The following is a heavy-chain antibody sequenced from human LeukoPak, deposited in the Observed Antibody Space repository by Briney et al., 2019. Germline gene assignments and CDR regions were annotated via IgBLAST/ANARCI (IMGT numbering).Heavy chain of an antibody. V-gene: IGHV1-69*06. CDR3: ARGQKQLWFPNSYYYYMDV. CDR1: GGTFSSYA. CDR2: IISIFCTA. J-gene: IGHJ6*03. Sequence: ASEKISCKTSGGTFSSYAISWVRHAPGQGLEWMGGIISIFCTANNAQKCQGRVTITADKSTSTAYMELSSVRSEDTAVYYCARGQKQLWFPNSYYYYMDVWGKGTTVTISS. D-gene: IGHD5-18*01.